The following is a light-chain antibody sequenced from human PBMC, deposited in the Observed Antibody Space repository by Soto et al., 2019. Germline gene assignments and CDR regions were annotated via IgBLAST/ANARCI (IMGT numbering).Light chain of an antibody. Sequence: EIVLTQSPATLSLSPGERATLSCRASQSVSSYLAWYQQKPGQAPRLLIYDASNTATGIPARFSGSGSGTDFTLTTSSLEPEDFAVYYCQQRSNWPLTFGGGTKVNIK. J-gene: IGKJ4*01. CDR2: DAS. CDR3: QQRSNWPLT. CDR1: QSVSSY. V-gene: IGKV3-11*01.